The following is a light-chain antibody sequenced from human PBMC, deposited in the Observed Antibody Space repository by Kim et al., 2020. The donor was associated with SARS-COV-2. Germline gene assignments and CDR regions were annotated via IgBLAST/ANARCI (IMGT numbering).Light chain of an antibody. CDR2: QDN. CDR3: QAWDSCTVV. J-gene: IGLJ3*02. Sequence: SVSPGQTASITCSGDKLGDKYACWYQQKPGQSPVLVIYQDNKRPSGIPERFSGSNSGNTATLTISGTQAMDEADYYCQAWDSCTVVFGGGTQLTVL. V-gene: IGLV3-1*01. CDR1: KLGDKY.